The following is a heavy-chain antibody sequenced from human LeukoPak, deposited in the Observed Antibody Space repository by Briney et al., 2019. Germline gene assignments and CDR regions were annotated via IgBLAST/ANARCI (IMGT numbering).Heavy chain of an antibody. D-gene: IGHD5-12*01. CDR2: IIPIFGTA. V-gene: IGHV1-69*05. Sequence: SVKVSCKASGGTFSSYAISWVRQAPGQGLEGMGRIIPIFGTANYEQKFQGRVTITTDESTSTAYMELSSLSSEDTAVYYCAVRVDRLSTDDYWGQGTLVTVSS. CDR3: AVRVDRLSTDDY. J-gene: IGHJ4*02. CDR1: GGTFSSYA.